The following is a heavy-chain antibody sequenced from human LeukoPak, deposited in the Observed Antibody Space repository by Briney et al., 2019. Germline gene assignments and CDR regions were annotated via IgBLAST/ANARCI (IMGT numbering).Heavy chain of an antibody. CDR1: GGSISSYY. V-gene: IGHV4-59*01. CDR2: IYHSGSS. J-gene: IGHJ4*02. Sequence: PSETLSLTCTVSGGSISSYYWSWLRQPPGKGLEWIGYIYHSGSSNYNPSLKSRVTISVDTSKKQFSLKLSSVTAADTAVYYCARASMGYSSSWYFDYWGQGTLVTVSS. CDR3: ARASMGYSSSWYFDY. D-gene: IGHD6-13*01.